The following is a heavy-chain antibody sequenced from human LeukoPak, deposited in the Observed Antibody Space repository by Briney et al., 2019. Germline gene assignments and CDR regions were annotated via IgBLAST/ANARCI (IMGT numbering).Heavy chain of an antibody. J-gene: IGHJ4*02. CDR3: ARDHTAFDY. D-gene: IGHD5-18*01. Sequence: GGSLRLSCAASGFTFSSYAMHWVRQAPGKGLEWMAVISYDGSNKYYADSVKGRFTISRDNSKNTLYLQMNSLRAEDTAVYYCARDHTAFDYWGQGTLVTVSS. CDR1: GFTFSSYA. CDR2: ISYDGSNK. V-gene: IGHV3-30*04.